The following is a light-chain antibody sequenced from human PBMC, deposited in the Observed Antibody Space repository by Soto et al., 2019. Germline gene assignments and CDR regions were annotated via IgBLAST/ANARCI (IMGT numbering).Light chain of an antibody. Sequence: EIVLTQSPGTLSLSPGERATLSCTASQSVASSCLAWYQRKPGQAPRLLIHTTSIRATDIPDRFSGSGSGTDFTLTISRVEPEDSAVYYCQQCGGSPLFSFGPGTRVDI. CDR3: QQCGGSPLFS. CDR2: TTS. CDR1: QSVASSC. J-gene: IGKJ3*01. V-gene: IGKV3-20*01.